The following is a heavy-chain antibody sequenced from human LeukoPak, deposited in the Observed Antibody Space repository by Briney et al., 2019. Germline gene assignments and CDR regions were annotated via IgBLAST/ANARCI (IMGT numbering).Heavy chain of an antibody. Sequence: SETLSLNCTVSGGSISSYYWSWIRQPAGKGLEWIGRIYTSGSTNYNPSLKSRVTMSVDTSKNQFSLKLSSVTAADTAVYYCARDYDSSGYPGPGAFDIWGQGTMVTVSS. CDR1: GGSISSYY. V-gene: IGHV4-4*07. J-gene: IGHJ3*02. CDR2: IYTSGST. D-gene: IGHD3-22*01. CDR3: ARDYDSSGYPGPGAFDI.